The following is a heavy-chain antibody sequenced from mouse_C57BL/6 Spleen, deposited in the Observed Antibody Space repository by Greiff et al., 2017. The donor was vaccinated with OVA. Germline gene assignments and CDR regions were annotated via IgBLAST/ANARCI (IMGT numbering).Heavy chain of an antibody. CDR3: ARYGYDEGFAY. D-gene: IGHD2-2*01. J-gene: IGHJ3*01. V-gene: IGHV1-7*01. CDR2: INPSSGYT. CDR1: GYTFTGYW. Sequence: QVQLQQSGAELMKPGASVKLSCKATGYTFTGYWMHWVKQRPGQGLEWIGYINPSSGYTKYNQKFKDKATLTADKSSSTAYMQLSSLTYEDSAVYYCARYGYDEGFAYWGQGTLVTVSA.